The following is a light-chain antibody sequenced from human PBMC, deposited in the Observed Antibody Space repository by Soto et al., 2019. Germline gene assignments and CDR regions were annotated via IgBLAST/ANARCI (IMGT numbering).Light chain of an antibody. CDR2: DAS. CDR3: QEYSSYST. Sequence: VPSSVGYRVTITCRASQSISSWLAWYQQKPGKAPKLLIYDASSLESGVPLRFSGSGSGTDFTLTISSLQPDDFATYYCQEYSSYSTFGGGTKVDNK. V-gene: IGKV1-5*01. J-gene: IGKJ4*01. CDR1: QSISSW.